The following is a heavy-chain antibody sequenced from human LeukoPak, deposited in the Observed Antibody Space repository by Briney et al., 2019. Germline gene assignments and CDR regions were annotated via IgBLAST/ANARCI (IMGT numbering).Heavy chain of an antibody. CDR2: IDPSSTYI. V-gene: IGHV3-21*01. CDR3: AKGDGTPDAFDI. Sequence: GGSLRLSCSASRFTFSSYTMNWVRQAPGKGLEWVSSIDPSSTYIYYADSVKGRFTISRDNAQNSLYLQMNSLRAEDTAVYYCAKGDGTPDAFDIWGQGTMVTVSS. D-gene: IGHD5-24*01. CDR1: RFTFSSYT. J-gene: IGHJ3*02.